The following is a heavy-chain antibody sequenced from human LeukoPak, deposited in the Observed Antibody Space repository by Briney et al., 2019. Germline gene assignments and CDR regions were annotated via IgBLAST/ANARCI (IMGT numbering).Heavy chain of an antibody. Sequence: ASAKVSCKASGYTFTSYAMHWVRQAPGQRLEWMGWINAGNGNTKYSQKFQGRVTITRDTSASTAYMELSSLRSEDTAVYYCARNIDAMVRGVEDYGMDVWGKGTTVTVSS. D-gene: IGHD3-10*01. CDR3: ARNIDAMVRGVEDYGMDV. CDR1: GYTFTSYA. V-gene: IGHV1-3*01. CDR2: INAGNGNT. J-gene: IGHJ6*04.